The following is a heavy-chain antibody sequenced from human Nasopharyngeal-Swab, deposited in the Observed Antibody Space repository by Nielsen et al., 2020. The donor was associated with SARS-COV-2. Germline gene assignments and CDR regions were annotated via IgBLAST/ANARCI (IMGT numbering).Heavy chain of an antibody. J-gene: IGHJ4*02. V-gene: IGHV3-33*01. CDR3: ARFFPMGGYDYIDY. CDR2: IWYDGSNK. Sequence: VRQAPGKGLEWVAVIWYDGSNKYYADSVKGRFTISRDNSKNTLYLQMNSLRAEDTAVYYCARFFPMGGYDYIDYWGQGTLVTVSS. D-gene: IGHD5-12*01.